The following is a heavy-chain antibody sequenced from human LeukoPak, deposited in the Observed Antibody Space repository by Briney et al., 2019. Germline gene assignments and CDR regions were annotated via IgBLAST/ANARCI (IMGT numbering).Heavy chain of an antibody. Sequence: GGTLRLSCAASGFTFSSYGMSWVRQAPGKGLEWVSAISGSGGSTYYADSVKGRFTISRDNSKNTLHLQMNSLRAEDTAVYYCAKQANYYGSGSYSYIDYWGQGTLVTVSS. CDR1: GFTFSSYG. D-gene: IGHD3-10*01. CDR2: ISGSGGST. J-gene: IGHJ4*02. V-gene: IGHV3-23*01. CDR3: AKQANYYGSGSYSYIDY.